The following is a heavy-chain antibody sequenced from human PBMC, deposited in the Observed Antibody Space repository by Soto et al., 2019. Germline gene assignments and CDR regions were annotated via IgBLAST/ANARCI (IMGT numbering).Heavy chain of an antibody. CDR3: ARDREGYYSGTSCLYYFDF. Sequence: EVQLLESGGGLVQPGGSLRLSCAASGFTFRNCAMNWVRQAPGKGLEWVSTISNSGSTYYADSVKGRFTISRDISKNTLYLQMKSLSADDTPVYYCARDREGYYSGTSCLYYFDFWGQGTLVTVSS. D-gene: IGHD2-2*01. V-gene: IGHV3-23*01. CDR2: ISNSGST. CDR1: GFTFRNCA. J-gene: IGHJ4*02.